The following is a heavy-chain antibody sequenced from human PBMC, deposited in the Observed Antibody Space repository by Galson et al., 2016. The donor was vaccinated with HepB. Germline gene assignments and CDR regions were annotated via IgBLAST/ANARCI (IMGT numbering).Heavy chain of an antibody. V-gene: IGHV3-23*01. J-gene: IGHJ4*02. CDR1: GFTFSSYP. CDR2: ISVSGGNT. CDR3: AKGLYGDYSYFDD. Sequence: SLRLSCAASGFTFSSYPMIWVRQAPGKGLEWVSAISVSGGNTYYADSVKGRFTISRDNSKNTLYLQMNSLRAKDTAVYYCAKGLYGDYSYFDDWGQGTLVTVSS. D-gene: IGHD4-17*01.